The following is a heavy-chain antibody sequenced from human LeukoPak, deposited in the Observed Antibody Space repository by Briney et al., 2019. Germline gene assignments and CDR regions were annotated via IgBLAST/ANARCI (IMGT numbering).Heavy chain of an antibody. CDR1: GFTFSSFS. Sequence: GGSLRLSCAASGFTFSSFSMSLVRHAPGKGLEWVSSISSSSSYKNYADSVKGRFTVSRDNAKKSVYLQMNSLRAEDTAVYYCASRPYDSSGYYYIWGQGTLVSVSS. J-gene: IGHJ4*02. V-gene: IGHV3-21*01. D-gene: IGHD3-22*01. CDR3: ASRPYDSSGYYYI. CDR2: ISSSSSYK.